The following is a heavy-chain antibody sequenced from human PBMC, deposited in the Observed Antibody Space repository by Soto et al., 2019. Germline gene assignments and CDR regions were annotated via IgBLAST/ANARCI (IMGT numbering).Heavy chain of an antibody. Sequence: QVQLVESGGGVVQPGRSLRLSCAASGFTFSSYGMHWVRQAPGKGLEWVAVIWYDGSNKYYADSVKGRLTISRDNSKNTLYLQMNSLRAEDTAVYYCARGGYCSGGSCYSRGTDYWGQGTLVTVSS. V-gene: IGHV3-33*01. CDR2: IWYDGSNK. J-gene: IGHJ4*02. CDR3: ARGGYCSGGSCYSRGTDY. CDR1: GFTFSSYG. D-gene: IGHD2-15*01.